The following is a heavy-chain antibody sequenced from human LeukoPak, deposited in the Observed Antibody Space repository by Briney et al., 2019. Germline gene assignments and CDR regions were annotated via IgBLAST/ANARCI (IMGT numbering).Heavy chain of an antibody. CDR2: INPNSGGT. CDR1: GYTFTGYY. D-gene: IGHD4-17*01. J-gene: IGHJ5*02. CDR3: ARGPVRYGDNWFDP. Sequence: GASVKVSCKASGYTFTGYYMHWVRQAPGQGLEWMGWINPNSGGTNYAQKFQGWVTMTRDTSISTAYMELSGLRSDDTAVYYCARGPVRYGDNWFDPWGQGTLVTVSS. V-gene: IGHV1-2*04.